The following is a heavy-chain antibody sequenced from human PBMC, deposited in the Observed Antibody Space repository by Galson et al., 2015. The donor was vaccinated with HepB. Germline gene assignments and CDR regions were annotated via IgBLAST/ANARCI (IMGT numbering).Heavy chain of an antibody. D-gene: IGHD5-12*01. CDR2: ISAYNGNT. J-gene: IGHJ4*02. Sequence: SVKVSCKASGYTFTSYGISWVRQAPGQGLEWMGWISAYNGNTNYAQKLQGRVTMTTDTSTSTAYMELRSLRSEDTAVYYCARATYSGYDYYYFDYWGQGTLVTVSS. V-gene: IGHV1-18*01. CDR3: ARATYSGYDYYYFDY. CDR1: GYTFTSYG.